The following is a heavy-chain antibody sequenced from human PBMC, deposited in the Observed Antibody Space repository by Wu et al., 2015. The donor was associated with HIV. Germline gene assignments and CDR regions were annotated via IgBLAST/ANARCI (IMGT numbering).Heavy chain of an antibody. J-gene: IGHJ4*02. CDR2: IIPIFGTA. CDR3: AKAGYCSGGSCRYYFDY. Sequence: QVQLVQSGAEVKKPGSSVKVSCKASGGTFSSYAISWVRQAPGQGLEWMGRIIPIFGTANYAQKFQGRVTITADESTSTAYMELSSLRSEDTAVYYCAKAGYCSGGSCRYYFDYWGQGTLVTVSS. D-gene: IGHD2-15*01. V-gene: IGHV1-69*13. CDR1: GGTFSSYA.